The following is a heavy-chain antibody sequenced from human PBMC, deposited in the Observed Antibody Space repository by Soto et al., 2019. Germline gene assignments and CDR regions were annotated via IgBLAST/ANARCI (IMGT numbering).Heavy chain of an antibody. CDR2: IYWNDDK. Sequence: SGPTLVNPTQTLTLTCTFSGFSLSTSGVGVGWIRQPPGKALEWLALIYWNDDKRYSPSLKSRLTITKDTSKNQVVLTMTNMDPVDTATYYCAHRTYDILTGYVYFDYWGQGTLVTVSS. J-gene: IGHJ4*02. CDR3: AHRTYDILTGYVYFDY. CDR1: GFSLSTSGVG. D-gene: IGHD3-9*01. V-gene: IGHV2-5*01.